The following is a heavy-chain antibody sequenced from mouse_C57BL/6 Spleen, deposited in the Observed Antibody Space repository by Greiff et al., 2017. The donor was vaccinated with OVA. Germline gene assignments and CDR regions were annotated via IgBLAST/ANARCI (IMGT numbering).Heavy chain of an antibody. V-gene: IGHV5-12*01. Sequence: EVKLMESGGGLVQPGGSLKLSCAASGFTFSDYYMYWVRQTPEKRLEWVAYISNGGGSTYYPDTVKGRFTISRDNAKNTLYLQMSRLKSEDTAMYYCASSYGIYYYAMDYWGQGTSVTVSS. D-gene: IGHD2-1*01. CDR2: ISNGGGST. J-gene: IGHJ4*01. CDR3: ASSYGIYYYAMDY. CDR1: GFTFSDYY.